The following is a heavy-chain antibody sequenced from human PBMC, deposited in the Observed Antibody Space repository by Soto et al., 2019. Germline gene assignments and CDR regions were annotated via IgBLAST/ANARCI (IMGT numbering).Heavy chain of an antibody. CDR3: AREGYYDSSGYALHYYYGMDV. D-gene: IGHD3-22*01. J-gene: IGHJ6*02. CDR1: GYTFTSYG. CDR2: ISAYNGNT. V-gene: IGHV1-18*04. Sequence: QVQLVQSGAEVKKPGASVKVSCKASGYTFTSYGISWVRQAPGQGLEWMGWISAYNGNTNYAQKLQGRVTMTTDTSTSTAYMELRSLRSDDTAVYYCAREGYYDSSGYALHYYYGMDVWGQGTTVTVSS.